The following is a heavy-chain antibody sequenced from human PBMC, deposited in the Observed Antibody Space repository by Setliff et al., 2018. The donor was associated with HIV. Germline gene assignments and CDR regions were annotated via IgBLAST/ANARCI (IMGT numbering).Heavy chain of an antibody. V-gene: IGHV4-39*07. Sequence: TSETLSLTCIVSGGSIITSDDYWGWIRQPPGKGLEWTGSFYYGGNTYYNPSLKSRVTISADTSKNQFSLKLSSVTAADTAVYYCARGWGWASGNYPVYYYKMDVWGKGTTVTVSS. J-gene: IGHJ6*03. CDR3: ARGWGWASGNYPVYYYKMDV. CDR1: GGSIITSDDY. D-gene: IGHD3-10*01. CDR2: FYYGGNT.